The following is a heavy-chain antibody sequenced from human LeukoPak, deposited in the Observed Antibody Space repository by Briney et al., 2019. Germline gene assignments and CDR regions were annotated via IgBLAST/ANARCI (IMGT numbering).Heavy chain of an antibody. CDR1: GFTFSSYA. Sequence: GGSLRLSCAASGFTFSSYAMHWVRQAPGKGLEWVSYISSSSSTIYYADSVKGRFTISRDNAKNSLYLQMNSLRAEDTAVYYCARTYYDILTGYYNSIDYWGQGTLVTVSS. CDR3: ARTYYDILTGYYNSIDY. V-gene: IGHV3-48*04. J-gene: IGHJ4*02. CDR2: ISSSSSTI. D-gene: IGHD3-9*01.